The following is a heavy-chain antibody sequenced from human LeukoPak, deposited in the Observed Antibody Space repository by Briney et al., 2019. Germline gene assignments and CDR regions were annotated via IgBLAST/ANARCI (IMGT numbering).Heavy chain of an antibody. D-gene: IGHD4-23*01. CDR2: INPNSGGT. J-gene: IGHJ5*02. Sequence: ASVKVSCKASGYTFTGYYMHRVRQAPGQGLEWMGWINPNSGGTNYAQKFQGRVTMTRDTSISTAYMELSRLRSDDTAVYYCARGATVVTGWFDPWGQGTLVTVSS. CDR3: ARGATVVTGWFDP. CDR1: GYTFTGYY. V-gene: IGHV1-2*02.